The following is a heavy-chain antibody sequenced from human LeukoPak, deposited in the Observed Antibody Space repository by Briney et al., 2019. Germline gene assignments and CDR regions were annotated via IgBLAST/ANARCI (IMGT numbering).Heavy chain of an antibody. CDR3: ARDYPPHDAFAI. V-gene: IGHV3-23*01. Sequence: GGSLRLSWAASGFTFSDYTLGWVRQAPGRGLEWVATLSGSGAGTYYSDSVQGRFTISRDNSKRTLFLQMNSLRAEDTAVYYCARDYPPHDAFAIWGQGTMVTVSS. J-gene: IGHJ3*02. CDR1: GFTFSDYT. CDR2: LSGSGAGT.